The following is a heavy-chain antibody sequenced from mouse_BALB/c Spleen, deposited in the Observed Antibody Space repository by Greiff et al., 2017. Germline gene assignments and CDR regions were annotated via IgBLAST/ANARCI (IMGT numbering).Heavy chain of an antibody. Sequence: EVKLVESGPGLVKPSQSLSLTCTVTGYSITSDYAWNWIRQFPGNKLEWMGYISYSGSTSYNPSLKSRISITRDTSKNQFFLQLNSVTTEDTATYYCARRDYRYDVDYWGQGTTLTVSS. J-gene: IGHJ2*01. CDR3: ARRDYRYDVDY. CDR2: ISYSGST. CDR1: GYSITSDYA. V-gene: IGHV3-2*02. D-gene: IGHD2-14*01.